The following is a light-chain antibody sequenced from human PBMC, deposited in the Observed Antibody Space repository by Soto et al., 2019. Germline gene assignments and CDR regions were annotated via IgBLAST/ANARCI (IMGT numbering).Light chain of an antibody. V-gene: IGLV2-14*01. CDR3: SSYTSSSTPYV. CDR2: EVS. J-gene: IGLJ1*01. Sequence: QSGLTQPASVSGSPGQSITISCTGTSSDVGGYNYVSWYQQHPGKAPKLMIYEVSNRPSGVSNRFSGSKSGNTASLTISGIQAEDEADYYCSSYTSSSTPYVFGTGTKVTVL. CDR1: SSDVGGYNY.